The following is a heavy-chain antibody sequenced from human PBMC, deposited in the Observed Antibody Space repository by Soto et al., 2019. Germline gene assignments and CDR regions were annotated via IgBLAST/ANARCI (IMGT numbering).Heavy chain of an antibody. CDR3: ARGKFYAFDI. Sequence: QVQLQESGPGLVKPSGTLSLTCAVSGVSISIPNWWAWVRQAPGKGLEWIGEIDHSGTTNYHPSLNSRVTISLDRSKNQFSLRLSSVAAADTAVYFCARGKFYAFDIWGQGTMVTVSS. J-gene: IGHJ3*02. CDR1: GVSISIPNW. V-gene: IGHV4-4*02. CDR2: IDHSGTT.